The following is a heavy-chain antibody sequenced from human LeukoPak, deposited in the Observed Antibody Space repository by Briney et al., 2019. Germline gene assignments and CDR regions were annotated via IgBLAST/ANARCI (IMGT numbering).Heavy chain of an antibody. CDR3: ARNDAFDI. V-gene: IGHV4-61*02. J-gene: IGHJ3*02. Sequence: SETLSLTCTVSGDSISSGGYYWTWIRQPAGKGLEWIGRIYTSGSTNYNPSLKSRVTISLDTSKNQFSLKLTSVTAADTAVYYCARNDAFDIWGQGTMVIVSS. CDR1: GDSISSGGYY. CDR2: IYTSGST.